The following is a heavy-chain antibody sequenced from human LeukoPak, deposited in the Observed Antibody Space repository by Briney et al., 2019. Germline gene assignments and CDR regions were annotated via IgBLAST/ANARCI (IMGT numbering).Heavy chain of an antibody. CDR3: AKSGGDYLYFFDY. Sequence: PGGSLRLSCAASGFTFSSYWMSWVRQAPGKGLEWVANIKQDGSDKYYVDSVKGRFIISRDNAKNSLYLQMNSLRAEDTAVYFCAKSGGDYLYFFDYWGQGTLVTVSS. V-gene: IGHV3-7*03. CDR2: IKQDGSDK. D-gene: IGHD4-17*01. CDR1: GFTFSSYW. J-gene: IGHJ4*02.